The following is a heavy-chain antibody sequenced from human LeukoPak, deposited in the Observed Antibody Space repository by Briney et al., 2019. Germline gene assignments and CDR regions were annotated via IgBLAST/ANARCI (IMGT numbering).Heavy chain of an antibody. CDR3: ARWTNYGGPDF. CDR1: GFTFSTYW. CDR2: IYTGGGT. V-gene: IGHV3-53*04. D-gene: IGHD4-23*01. J-gene: IGHJ4*02. Sequence: GGSLRLSCAASGFTFSTYWMTWVRQSPGKGLEWVSVIYTGGGTYYADSVKGRFTTSRRNSKNTLYLQMNSLRPEDTAVYYCARWTNYGGPDFWGQGTLVTVSS.